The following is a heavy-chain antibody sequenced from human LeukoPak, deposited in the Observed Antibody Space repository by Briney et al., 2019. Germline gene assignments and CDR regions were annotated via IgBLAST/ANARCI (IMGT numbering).Heavy chain of an antibody. CDR1: RFTFSSYW. J-gene: IGHJ4*02. CDR3: AREMEYYDFWSGYGTFDY. Sequence: PGGSLRLSCAASRFTFSSYWMSWVRQAPGKGLEWVANIKQDGSEKYYVDSVKGRFTISRDNAKNSLYLQMNSLRAEDTAVYYCAREMEYYDFWSGYGTFDYWGQGTLVTVSS. V-gene: IGHV3-7*01. D-gene: IGHD3-3*01. CDR2: IKQDGSEK.